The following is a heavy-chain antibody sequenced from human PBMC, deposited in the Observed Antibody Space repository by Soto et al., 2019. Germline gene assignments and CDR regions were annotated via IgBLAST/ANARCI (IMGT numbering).Heavy chain of an antibody. CDR1: GFTFSRFS. D-gene: IGHD1-26*01. CDR3: AKSGSYYDYFDY. J-gene: IGHJ4*02. CDR2: ISYDGSNK. Sequence: GGSLRLSCAASGFTFSRFSMNWVRQAPGKGLGWVAVISYDGSNKYYADSVKGRFTISRDNSKNTLYLQMNSLRAEDTAVYYCAKSGSYYDYFDYWGQGTLVTVSS. V-gene: IGHV3-30*18.